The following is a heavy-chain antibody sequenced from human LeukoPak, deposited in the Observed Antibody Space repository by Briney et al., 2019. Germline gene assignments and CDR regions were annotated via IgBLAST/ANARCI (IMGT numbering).Heavy chain of an antibody. V-gene: IGHV3-23*01. CDR1: GFTFSTYS. CDR2: IRGSGAGI. Sequence: GGSLRLSCAASGFTFSTYSMNWVRQAPGKRLEWVSGIRGSGAGINYADSAKGRFTISRDNSKNTLYLQMNSLRAEDTAVYYCATDYYDTRHLDNWGQGTLVTVSS. D-gene: IGHD3-22*01. J-gene: IGHJ4*02. CDR3: ATDYYDTRHLDN.